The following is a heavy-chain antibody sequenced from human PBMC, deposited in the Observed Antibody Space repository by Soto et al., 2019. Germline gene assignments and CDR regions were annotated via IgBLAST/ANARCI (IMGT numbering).Heavy chain of an antibody. V-gene: IGHV4-4*02. Sequence: SETLSLTCAVSGGSISSSNWWSWVRQPPGKGLEWIGEIYHSGSTNYNPSLKSRVTISVDKSKNQFSLKLSSVTAADTAVYYCARLSSSPGDYFDYWGQGTLVTVSS. CDR1: GGSISSSNW. D-gene: IGHD6-6*01. CDR2: IYHSGST. J-gene: IGHJ4*02. CDR3: ARLSSSPGDYFDY.